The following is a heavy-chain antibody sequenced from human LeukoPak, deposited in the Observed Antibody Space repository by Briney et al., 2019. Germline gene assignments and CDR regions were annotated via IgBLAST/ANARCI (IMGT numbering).Heavy chain of an antibody. V-gene: IGHV3-11*05. CDR2: ISSSSSYT. CDR3: ARDVQRDTMVRGVSDAFDI. D-gene: IGHD3-10*01. J-gene: IGHJ3*02. CDR1: GFTFSDYY. Sequence: GGSLRLSCAASGFTFSDYYMSWIRQAPGKGLEWVSYISSSSSYTNYPDSVKGRFPISRDNAKNSLYLQMNSLRAEDTAVYYCARDVQRDTMVRGVSDAFDIWGQGTMVTVSS.